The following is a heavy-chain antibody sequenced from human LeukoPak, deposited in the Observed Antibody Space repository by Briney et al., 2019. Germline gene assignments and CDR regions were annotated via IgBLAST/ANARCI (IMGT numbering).Heavy chain of an antibody. V-gene: IGHV1-2*02. Sequence: ASVKVSCKASAYTLSGYYMHWVRQAPGQGLEWTGWINPKSGVTNYAQKFQGRVTMTWDTSINTTFMELSRLRSDDAAVYYCARRIAVAGSPVYYFDYWGQGTLVTVSS. J-gene: IGHJ4*02. D-gene: IGHD6-19*01. CDR1: AYTLSGYY. CDR3: ARRIAVAGSPVYYFDY. CDR2: INPKSGVT.